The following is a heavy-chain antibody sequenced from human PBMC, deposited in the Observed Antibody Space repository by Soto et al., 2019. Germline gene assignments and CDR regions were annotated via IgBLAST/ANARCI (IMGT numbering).Heavy chain of an antibody. CDR3: ATMGTPATRLDYFDF. CDR1: GGSISSGNYY. J-gene: IGHJ4*02. CDR2: ISYSGST. Sequence: QVQLQESGPGLVKPSQTLSLTCTVSGGSISSGNYYWSWIRQPPGKGLEWIGFISYSGSTYYNLSLKSRITISVDTSKNQFSLNLSFVTAADTAVYYCATMGTPATRLDYFDFWGQGTLVTVSS. V-gene: IGHV4-30-4*01. D-gene: IGHD2-15*01.